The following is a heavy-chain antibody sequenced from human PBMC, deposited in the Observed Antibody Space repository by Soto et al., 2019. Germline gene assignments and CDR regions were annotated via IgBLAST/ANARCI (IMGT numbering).Heavy chain of an antibody. CDR2: IDTAGGE. CDR3: AIHTPTRLYYYGMDV. V-gene: IGHV3-13*04. CDR1: GFTFSTYD. Sequence: GGSLRLSCAASGFTFSTYDMHWVRQAPGKGLEWVSAIDTAGGECYPGSVKGRFTISRESAKNSLYLQINSLRAEDTAVYYCAIHTPTRLYYYGMDVWGQGTTVTVSS. D-gene: IGHD2-15*01. J-gene: IGHJ6*02.